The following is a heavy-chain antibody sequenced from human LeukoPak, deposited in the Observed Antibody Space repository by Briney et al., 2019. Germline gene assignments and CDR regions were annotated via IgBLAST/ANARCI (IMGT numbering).Heavy chain of an antibody. CDR2: INHSGST. CDR1: GGSFSGYY. D-gene: IGHD3-9*01. CDR3: ARHTRTQYYDILTGYYPVSWKSGAAGNWFDP. J-gene: IGHJ5*02. V-gene: IGHV4-34*01. Sequence: SETLSLTCAVYGGSFSGYYWSWIRQPPGKGLEWIGEINHSGSTNYNSSLKSRVTISVDTSKNQFSLKLSSVTAADTAVYYCARHTRTQYYDILTGYYPVSWKSGAAGNWFDPWGQGTLVTVSS.